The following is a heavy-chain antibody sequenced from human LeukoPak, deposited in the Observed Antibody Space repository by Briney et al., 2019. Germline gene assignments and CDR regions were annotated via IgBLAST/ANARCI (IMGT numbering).Heavy chain of an antibody. CDR1: GFTFSSYS. J-gene: IGHJ6*03. D-gene: IGHD2-15*01. CDR2: ISSSSSYI. V-gene: IGHV3-21*01. Sequence: PGGSLRLSCAASGFTFSSYSMNWVRQAPGKGLEWVSSISSSSSYIYYADSVKGRFTISRDNAKNSLYLQMNSLRAEDTAVYYCARAVICSGGSCPYYYYYYMDVWGKGTTVTVSS. CDR3: ARAVICSGGSCPYYYYYYMDV.